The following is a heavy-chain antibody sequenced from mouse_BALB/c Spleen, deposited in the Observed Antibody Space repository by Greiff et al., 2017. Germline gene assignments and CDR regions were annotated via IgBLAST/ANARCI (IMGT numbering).Heavy chain of an antibody. D-gene: IGHD3-3*01. CDR2: INPSNGRT. Sequence: QVQLKQPGAELVKPGASVKLSCKASGYTFTSYWMHWVKQRPGQGLEWIGEINPSNGRTNYNEKFKSKATLTVDKSSSTAYMQLSSLTSEDSAVYYCASRGLGYFDYWGQGTTLTVSS. CDR1: GYTFTSYW. J-gene: IGHJ2*01. CDR3: ASRGLGYFDY. V-gene: IGHV1S81*02.